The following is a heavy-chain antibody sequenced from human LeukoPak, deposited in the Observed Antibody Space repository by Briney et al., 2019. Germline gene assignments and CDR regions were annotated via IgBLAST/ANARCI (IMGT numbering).Heavy chain of an antibody. CDR2: ISSSGSTM. J-gene: IGHJ4*02. D-gene: IGHD6-13*01. CDR1: GFTFSSYE. V-gene: IGHV3-48*03. CDR3: ASSSWYALDY. Sequence: GGSLRLSCAASGFTFSSYEMNWVRQAPGKGLEWISYISSSGSTMYYADSVKGRFTISRDNAKNSLYLQMDSLRAEDTAIYYCASSSWYALDYWGQGTLVTVSS.